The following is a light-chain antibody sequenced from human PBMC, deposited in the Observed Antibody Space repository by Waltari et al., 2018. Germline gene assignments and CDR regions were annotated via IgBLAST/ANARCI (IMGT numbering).Light chain of an antibody. J-gene: IGKJ3*01. V-gene: IGKV3-11*01. CDR3: QQRSNWPLT. CDR2: DAS. CDR1: QSVSSY. Sequence: EIVLTQSPATLSLSPGERVTLSCRASQSVSSYLAWYQQKPGQAPRLLIYDASNRATGIPARFSGSGSGTDFTFTISSLEPEDFAVYYCQQRSNWPLTFGPGTKVDIK.